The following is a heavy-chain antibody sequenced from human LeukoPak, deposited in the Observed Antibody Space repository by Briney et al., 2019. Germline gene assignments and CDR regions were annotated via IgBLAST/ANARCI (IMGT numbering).Heavy chain of an antibody. Sequence: GGSLRLSCAASGFTFSSYTMNWVRQAPGKGLDWVSAISSSSSYIYYADSVKGRFTISRDNAKKSLYLQMNSLRAEDTAVYYCAKKKTDYSYPSSFDYWGQGTLVTVSS. D-gene: IGHD4-11*01. CDR3: AKKKTDYSYPSSFDY. V-gene: IGHV3-21*01. CDR1: GFTFSSYT. CDR2: ISSSSSYI. J-gene: IGHJ4*02.